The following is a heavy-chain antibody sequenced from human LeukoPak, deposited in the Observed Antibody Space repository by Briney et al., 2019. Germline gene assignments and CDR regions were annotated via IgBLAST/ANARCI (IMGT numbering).Heavy chain of an antibody. J-gene: IGHJ4*02. CDR3: ARDGGSGSYYKGVY. D-gene: IGHD3-10*01. V-gene: IGHV3-7*01. Sequence: GGSLRLSCAASGFTFSSYWMSWVRQAPGKGLEWVAKIKQDGSEKYYVDSVKGRFTISRDNAKNSLYLQMSSLRAEDTAVYYCARDGGSGSYYKGVYWGQGTLVTVSS. CDR2: IKQDGSEK. CDR1: GFTFSSYW.